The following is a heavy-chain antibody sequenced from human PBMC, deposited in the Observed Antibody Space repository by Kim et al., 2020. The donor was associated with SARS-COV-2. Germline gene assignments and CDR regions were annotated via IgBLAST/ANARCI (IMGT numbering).Heavy chain of an antibody. D-gene: IGHD2-15*01. V-gene: IGHV4-31*01. Sequence: YNPSLKSQVTISVDTSKNQFSLKLSSVTAADTAVYYCARVVVGATGWFDPWGQGTLVTVSS. CDR3: ARVVVGATGWFDP. J-gene: IGHJ5*02.